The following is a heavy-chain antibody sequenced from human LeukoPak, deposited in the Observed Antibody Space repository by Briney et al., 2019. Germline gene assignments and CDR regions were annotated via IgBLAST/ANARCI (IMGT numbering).Heavy chain of an antibody. Sequence: GRSLRLSCAASGFTFSSYGMHWVRQAPGKGLEWVAFISNNGRNKDYADSVKGRFTISRDNSKNTLYLQVNSLRPDDTAVYYCAKDQEWEVLRTRGIFDYWGQGTLVTVSS. J-gene: IGHJ4*02. D-gene: IGHD1-26*01. CDR2: ISNNGRNK. CDR1: GFTFSSYG. CDR3: AKDQEWEVLRTRGIFDY. V-gene: IGHV3-30*18.